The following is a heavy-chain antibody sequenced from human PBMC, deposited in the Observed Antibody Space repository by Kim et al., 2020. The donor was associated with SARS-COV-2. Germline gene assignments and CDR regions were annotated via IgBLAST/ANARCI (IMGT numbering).Heavy chain of an antibody. CDR3: ARDFDWNLPFFDY. CDR1: GFIFSSYT. Sequence: GGSLRLSCEASGFIFSSYTMHWVRQAPGKGLEWVAVISSDGGKKYDGDSVKGRFTISRDNARNTLYLQMNSLRPEDTAVYYCARDFDWNLPFFDYWGQGTLVTVSS. CDR2: ISSDGGKK. D-gene: IGHD3-9*01. V-gene: IGHV3-30*04. J-gene: IGHJ4*02.